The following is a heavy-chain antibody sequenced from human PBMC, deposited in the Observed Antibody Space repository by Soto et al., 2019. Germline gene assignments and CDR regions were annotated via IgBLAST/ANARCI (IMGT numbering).Heavy chain of an antibody. J-gene: IGHJ4*01. V-gene: IGHV3-23*01. CDR2: ISGNSGKT. Sequence: VGSLRLSCTASGFTFSSYAMSWVRQAPGKELEWVSTISGNSGKTNYAESVKGRFSISRDNSKNTVHLQLDSLRAEDTAVYFCAKLGFVLMELYYFHQWGHGTLVTVSS. D-gene: IGHD2-8*01. CDR1: GFTFSSYA. CDR3: AKLGFVLMELYYFHQ.